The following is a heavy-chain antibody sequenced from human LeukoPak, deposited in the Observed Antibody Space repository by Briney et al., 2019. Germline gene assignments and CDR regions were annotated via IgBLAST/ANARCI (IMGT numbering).Heavy chain of an antibody. D-gene: IGHD1-1*01. Sequence: PGGSLRLSCAASGFTVSSNYMSWVRQAPGKGLEWVSVIYSGGSTYYADSVKGRFTISRDNAKNSLYLQMNSLRAEDTAVYYCATNFSPTNFDYWGQGTLVTVSS. CDR3: ATNFSPTNFDY. J-gene: IGHJ4*02. CDR2: IYSGGST. V-gene: IGHV3-53*01. CDR1: GFTVSSNY.